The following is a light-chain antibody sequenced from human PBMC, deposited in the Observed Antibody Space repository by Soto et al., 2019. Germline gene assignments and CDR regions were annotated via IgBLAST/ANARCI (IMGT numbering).Light chain of an antibody. CDR1: QSVSSIY. V-gene: IGKV3-11*01. CDR3: QQRQYWPPIT. Sequence: VLTQSPATLSLSPGERATLSFRASQSVSSIYLGWYQQKPGQAPRLLIYDASNRAAGIPARFSGSGSGTDFTLTISSLEHEDFATYYCQQRQYWPPITFCQGTRLEIK. J-gene: IGKJ5*01. CDR2: DAS.